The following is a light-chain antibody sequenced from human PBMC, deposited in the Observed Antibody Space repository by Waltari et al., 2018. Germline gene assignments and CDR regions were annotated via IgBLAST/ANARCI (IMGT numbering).Light chain of an antibody. V-gene: IGKV2-28*01. CDR1: QSLLQGDGRNF. CDR3: MQARQPPYT. CDR2: MGS. J-gene: IGKJ4*01. Sequence: DIVMTQSPLSLPVTPGEPASISCRFSQSLLQGDGRNFLDWYLQKQGQSPQLLIYMGSNRASGVPDRFSGSGSGTYFTLKISRVEAEDVGVYYCMQARQPPYTFGGGTKVEIK.